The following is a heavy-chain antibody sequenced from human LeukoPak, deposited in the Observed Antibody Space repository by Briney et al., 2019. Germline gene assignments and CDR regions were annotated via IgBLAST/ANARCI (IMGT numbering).Heavy chain of an antibody. J-gene: IGHJ4*02. Sequence: PGGSLGLSCAASGFTFSSYEMNWVRQAPGKGLEWLSYISSSGSTKYYADSVKGRFTISRDNAKNSLYLQMNSLRAEDTAVYYCARGGYSRGSFDYWGQGTLVTVSS. V-gene: IGHV3-48*03. CDR1: GFTFSSYE. D-gene: IGHD2-21*01. CDR3: ARGGYSRGSFDY. CDR2: ISSSGSTK.